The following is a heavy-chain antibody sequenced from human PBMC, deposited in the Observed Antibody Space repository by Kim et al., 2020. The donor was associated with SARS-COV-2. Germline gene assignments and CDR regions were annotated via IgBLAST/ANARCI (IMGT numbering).Heavy chain of an antibody. CDR3: ARRGGSGRSHDY. V-gene: IGHV4-39*01. J-gene: IGHJ4*02. D-gene: IGHD3-10*01. Sequence: CYHPSLKSRVTISVDTSKNQFSLILNSVTAADTAVYYCARRGGSGRSHDYWGQGTLVIVSS.